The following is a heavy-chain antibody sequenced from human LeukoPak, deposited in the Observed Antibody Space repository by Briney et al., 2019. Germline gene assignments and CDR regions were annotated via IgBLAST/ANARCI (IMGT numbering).Heavy chain of an antibody. Sequence: PGRSLRLSCAASGFTFSSYGMHWVRQAPGKGLEWVAVISYDGSNKYYADSVKGRFTISRDNSKNTLSLQMNSLRVEDTAVYYCANLGEYCSSTSCPPFDYWGQGTLVTVSS. CDR2: ISYDGSNK. CDR3: ANLGEYCSSTSCPPFDY. V-gene: IGHV3-30*18. J-gene: IGHJ4*02. CDR1: GFTFSSYG. D-gene: IGHD2-2*01.